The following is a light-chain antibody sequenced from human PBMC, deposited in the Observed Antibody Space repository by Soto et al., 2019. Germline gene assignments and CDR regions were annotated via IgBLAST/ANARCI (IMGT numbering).Light chain of an antibody. Sequence: EIQMTQSPPSLSEYVGDRVTITCRASQGISDYLAWYQQKPGKVPKLLIYAASTLQSGVPSRFSGSGSGTDFTLTISSLQPEDVATYYCQKYNSAPRTFGQGTKVDI. CDR3: QKYNSAPRT. V-gene: IGKV1-27*01. J-gene: IGKJ1*01. CDR1: QGISDY. CDR2: AAS.